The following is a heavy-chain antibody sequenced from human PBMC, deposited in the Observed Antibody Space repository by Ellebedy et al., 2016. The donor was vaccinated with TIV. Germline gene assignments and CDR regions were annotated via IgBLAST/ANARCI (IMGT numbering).Heavy chain of an antibody. J-gene: IGHJ6*02. CDR2: VSNDGSQK. Sequence: GESLKISXAASGFTFSSYSMNWVRQPPGKGLEWVAVVSNDGSQKFYSDSVKGRFSISRDNSKNILDLQLNSLRVDDTAVYYCAMDYNMDVWGQGTTVIVSS. CDR1: GFTFSSYS. CDR3: AMDYNMDV. V-gene: IGHV3-30*03.